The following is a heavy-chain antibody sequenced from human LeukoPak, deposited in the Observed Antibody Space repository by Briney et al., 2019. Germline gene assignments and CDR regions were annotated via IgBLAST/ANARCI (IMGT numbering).Heavy chain of an antibody. D-gene: IGHD2-2*01. Sequence: ASVKVSCKASGYTFTSYGISWVRQAPGQGLEWMGWISAYNGNTNYAQKLQGRVTMTTDTSTSTAYMELRSLRSDDTAVYYCASGGAEVVPAAPFDPWGQGTLVTVSS. V-gene: IGHV1-18*01. CDR2: ISAYNGNT. CDR1: GYTFTSYG. CDR3: ASGGAEVVPAAPFDP. J-gene: IGHJ5*02.